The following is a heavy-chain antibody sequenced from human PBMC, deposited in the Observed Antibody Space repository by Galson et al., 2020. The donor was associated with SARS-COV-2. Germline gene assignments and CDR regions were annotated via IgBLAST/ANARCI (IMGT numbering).Heavy chain of an antibody. D-gene: IGHD2-2*01. CDR2: IRRDGSDK. Sequence: GASLRLSCAASGVTFSTCDMQWVRLAPGKGLEWVSFIRRDGSDKWYADSVKGRFTISRDDSKSTLYLQMNSLRSEDSGVYYCAKDRPDEGFDPWGQGTVVIVSS. J-gene: IGHJ5*02. CDR3: AKDRPDEGFDP. V-gene: IGHV3-30*02. CDR1: GVTFSTCD.